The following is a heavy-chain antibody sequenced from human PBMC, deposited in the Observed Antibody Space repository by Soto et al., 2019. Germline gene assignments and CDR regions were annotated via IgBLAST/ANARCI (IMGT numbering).Heavy chain of an antibody. CDR3: VRTNVEYSSSRDYYYYYGMDV. D-gene: IGHD6-6*01. CDR2: IIPIFGTA. CDR1: GGTFSSYA. J-gene: IGHJ6*02. V-gene: IGHV1-69*13. Sequence: ASVKVSCKASGGTFSSYAISWVRQAPGQGLEWMGGIIPIFGTANYAQKFQGRVTITADESTSTAYMELSSLRSEDTAVYYCVRTNVEYSSSRDYYYYYGMDVWGQ.